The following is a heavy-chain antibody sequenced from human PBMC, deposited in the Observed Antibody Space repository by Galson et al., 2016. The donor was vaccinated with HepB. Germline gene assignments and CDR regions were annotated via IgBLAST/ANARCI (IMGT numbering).Heavy chain of an antibody. J-gene: IGHJ4*02. D-gene: IGHD6-25*01. CDR2: TYYRSKWYN. CDR1: GASVSSNSAA. CDR3: AGEGASGYALDY. V-gene: IGHV6-1*01. Sequence: CAISGASVSSNSAAWNWIRQSPSRGLEWLGRTYYRSKWYNDYAESVKSRITINPDTSKNQFSLQLHSVTPDDTAFYYCAGEGASGYALDYWGQGTLVTVSS.